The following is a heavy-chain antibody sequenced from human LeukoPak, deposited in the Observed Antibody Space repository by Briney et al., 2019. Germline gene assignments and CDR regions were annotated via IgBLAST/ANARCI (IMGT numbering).Heavy chain of an antibody. Sequence: GGSLRLSCTVSGFTVSTNSMSWVRQAPGKGLEWVSFIYSDNTHYSDSVKGRFTISRDNSKNTLYLQMNSLRAEDTAVYYCAKPLVVVTATPDAFDIWGQGTMVTVSS. D-gene: IGHD2-21*02. V-gene: IGHV3-53*01. J-gene: IGHJ3*02. CDR1: GFTVSTNS. CDR3: AKPLVVVTATPDAFDI. CDR2: IYSDNT.